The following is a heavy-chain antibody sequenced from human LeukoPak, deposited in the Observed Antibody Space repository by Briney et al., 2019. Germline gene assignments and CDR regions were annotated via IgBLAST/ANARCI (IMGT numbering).Heavy chain of an antibody. CDR3: GRDGDSSGYFYFDN. D-gene: IGHD3-22*01. CDR2: ILHDGSNK. CDR1: GFTFSSYA. V-gene: IGHV3-30-3*01. J-gene: IGHJ4*02. Sequence: GGSLRLSCAASGFTFSSYAMHWVRQAPGKGLEWVAGILHDGSNKYYADSVKGRFTTSRDNSKNTLSLQMNSLRADDTAVYYCGRDGDSSGYFYFDNWGQGTLVTVSS.